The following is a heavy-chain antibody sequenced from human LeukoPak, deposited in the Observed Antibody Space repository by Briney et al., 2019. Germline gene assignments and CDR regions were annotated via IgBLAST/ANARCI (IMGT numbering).Heavy chain of an antibody. J-gene: IGHJ4*02. D-gene: IGHD3-22*01. CDR1: GFTFSSYS. CDR2: ISSGSSAI. V-gene: IGHV3-48*01. CDR3: AKENEANYYDSSGCFDY. Sequence: GGSLRLSCAASGFTFSSYSMNWVRQAPGKGLEWLSYISSGSSAIYYADSVKGRFTISRDNAKNSLYLQMNSLRAEDTAVYYCAKENEANYYDSSGCFDYWGQGTLVTVSS.